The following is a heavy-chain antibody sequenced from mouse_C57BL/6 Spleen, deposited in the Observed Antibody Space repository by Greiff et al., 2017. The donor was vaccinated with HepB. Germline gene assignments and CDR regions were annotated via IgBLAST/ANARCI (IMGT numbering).Heavy chain of an antibody. J-gene: IGHJ4*01. CDR2: IDPNSGGT. V-gene: IGHV1-72*01. Sequence: QVQLQQPGAELVKPGASVKLSCTASGYTFTSYWMPWVKPRPGRGLGWIGRIDPNSGGTKYNEKFKSKATLTVDKPSSTAYMQLSSLTSEDSAVYYCARSSGSSPYAMDYWGQGTSVTVSS. CDR3: ARSSGSSPYAMDY. CDR1: GYTFTSYW. D-gene: IGHD1-1*01.